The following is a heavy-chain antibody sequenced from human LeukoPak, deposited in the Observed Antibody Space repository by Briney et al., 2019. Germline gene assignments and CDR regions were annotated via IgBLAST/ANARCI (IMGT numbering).Heavy chain of an antibody. J-gene: IGHJ5*02. Sequence: SETLSLTCTVSGGSISSGSYYWTWIRQPAGKGLEWIGRISTSGRTNFNPSLKSRVTISIDTSKNQFSLKLSSVTAADTAVYYCARKEVVVVVALPWFDPWGQGTLVTVSS. D-gene: IGHD2-15*01. CDR2: ISTSGRT. V-gene: IGHV4-61*02. CDR1: GGSISSGSYY. CDR3: ARKEVVVVVALPWFDP.